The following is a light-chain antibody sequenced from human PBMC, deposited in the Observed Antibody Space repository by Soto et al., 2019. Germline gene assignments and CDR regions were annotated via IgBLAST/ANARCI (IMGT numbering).Light chain of an antibody. V-gene: IGKV1-5*03. CDR1: QSIVDS. Sequence: DIQMTQSPSTLSASLGDRVTITCRASQSIVDSLAWYQQRPGKAPNLLIYKASTLEGGVPSRFSGSGSGTQFTLTITSLQPDDFATYYCQFYNSYSRTFGQGTKVDI. CDR3: QFYNSYSRT. J-gene: IGKJ1*01. CDR2: KAS.